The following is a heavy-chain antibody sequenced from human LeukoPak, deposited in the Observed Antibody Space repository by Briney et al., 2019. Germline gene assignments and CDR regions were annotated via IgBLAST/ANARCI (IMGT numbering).Heavy chain of an antibody. CDR3: ARYGSAWAFDY. V-gene: IGHV4-59*01. CDR1: GDSISPYY. D-gene: IGHD1-26*01. J-gene: IGHJ4*02. Sequence: PSETLSLTCTVSGDSISPYYWSWIRQSPGKGLEWIRYVYYSGSSNYNPSLRSRVTISVDTSKNHFSLKLTSVTAADTAVYYCARYGSAWAFDYWGQGALVTVSS. CDR2: VYYSGSS.